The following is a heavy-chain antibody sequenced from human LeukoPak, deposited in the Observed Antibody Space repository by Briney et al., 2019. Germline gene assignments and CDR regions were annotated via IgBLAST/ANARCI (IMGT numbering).Heavy chain of an antibody. CDR2: IYSGGIT. CDR1: GFTVSSNY. V-gene: IGHV3-66*01. D-gene: IGHD4-23*01. J-gene: IGHJ4*02. Sequence: GGSLRLSCAISGFTVSSNYMSWVRQVPGKGLEWVSVIYSGGITNYAYSVEGRLTISRDNTTNTLQLQLNNLLAAEPAVYYYARVVIRPYHFENCGQGTL. CDR3: ARVVIRPYHFEN.